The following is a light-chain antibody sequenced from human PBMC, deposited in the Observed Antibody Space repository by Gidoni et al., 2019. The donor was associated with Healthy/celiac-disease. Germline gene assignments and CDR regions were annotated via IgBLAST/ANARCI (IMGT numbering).Light chain of an antibody. CDR1: QSVSSSY. V-gene: IGKV3-20*01. CDR2: GAS. J-gene: IGKJ1*01. CDR3: QQYGSSPGT. Sequence: EIVLTQSPGTLSLSPGERATLSCRAIQSVSSSYLAWYQQKPGQAPRLLIYGASSGSGTDFTLTISRLEPEDFAVYYCQQYGSSPGTFGQGTKVEIK.